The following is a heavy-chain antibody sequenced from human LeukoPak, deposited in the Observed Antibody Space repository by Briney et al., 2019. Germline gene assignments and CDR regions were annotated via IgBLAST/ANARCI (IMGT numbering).Heavy chain of an antibody. D-gene: IGHD6-13*01. V-gene: IGHV1-69*01. CDR1: VGTFLSCA. CDR3: ARVRGAAAELSMDAFDI. J-gene: IGHJ3*02. CDR2: IIPIWGTA. Sequence: SVSVSFTPSVGTFLSCAISWVREAPGQALEWMGGIIPIWGTANYGQKFQGKVTITADESTSTAYMELSSLRPEDTAVYYCARVRGAAAELSMDAFDIWGQGTMVTVSS.